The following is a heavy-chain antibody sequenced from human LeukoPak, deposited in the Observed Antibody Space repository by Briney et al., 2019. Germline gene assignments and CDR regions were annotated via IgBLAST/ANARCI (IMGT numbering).Heavy chain of an antibody. CDR1: GFTFSSYS. D-gene: IGHD3-9*01. CDR2: ISSSSSYI. J-gene: IGHJ6*04. Sequence: GGSLRLSCAASGFTFSSYSMNWVRQAPGKGLEWVSSISSSSSYIYYADSVKGRFTISRDNAKNSLYLQMNSLRAEDTAVYYCARVRCYDILTGYYYGMDVWGKGTTVTVSS. V-gene: IGHV3-21*01. CDR3: ARVRCYDILTGYYYGMDV.